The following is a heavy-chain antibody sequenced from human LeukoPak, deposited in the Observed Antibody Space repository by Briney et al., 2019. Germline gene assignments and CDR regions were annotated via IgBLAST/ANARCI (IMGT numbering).Heavy chain of an antibody. CDR1: GGSISSYY. Sequence: PSETLSLTCTVSGGSISSYYWSWIRQPPGKGLEWIGYIYYSGSTNYNPSLKSRVTISVDTSKNQFSLKLSSVTAADTAVYYCARVVGATLTHWGQGTLVTVSS. J-gene: IGHJ4*02. V-gene: IGHV4-59*01. CDR3: ARVVGATLTH. D-gene: IGHD1-26*01. CDR2: IYYSGST.